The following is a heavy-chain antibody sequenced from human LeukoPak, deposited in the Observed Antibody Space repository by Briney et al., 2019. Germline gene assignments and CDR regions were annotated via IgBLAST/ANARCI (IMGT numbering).Heavy chain of an antibody. CDR1: GFTVSSNY. J-gene: IGHJ3*01. Sequence: GGSLRLSCAASGFTVSSNYMSWVRQAPGKGLEWVSVIYSGGSTYYADSVKSRFTISRDNSKNTLYLQMNSLRAEDTAVYYCARAADFWTGPPDYWGQGTMVTVSS. CDR2: IYSGGST. CDR3: ARAADFWTGPPDY. V-gene: IGHV3-53*01. D-gene: IGHD3/OR15-3a*01.